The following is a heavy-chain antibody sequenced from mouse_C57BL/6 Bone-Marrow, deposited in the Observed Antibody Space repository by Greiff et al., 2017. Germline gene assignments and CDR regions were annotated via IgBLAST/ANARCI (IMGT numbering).Heavy chain of an antibody. CDR1: GYTFTSYW. CDR2: IDPSDSYT. Sequence: VQLQQPGAELVKPGASVKLSCKASGYTFTSYWMQWVKQRPGQGLEWIGEIDPSDSYTNSNQKFKGKATLTVDTSSSTAYMQLSSLTSEDSAVYYCAREGGMTTVVNVWGTGTTLTVSS. CDR3: AREGGMTTVVNV. V-gene: IGHV1-50*01. J-gene: IGHJ1*03. D-gene: IGHD1-1*01.